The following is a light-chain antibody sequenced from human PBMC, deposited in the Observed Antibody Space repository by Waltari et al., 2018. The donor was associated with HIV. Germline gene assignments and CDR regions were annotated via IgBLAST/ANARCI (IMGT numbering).Light chain of an antibody. CDR2: HHN. CDR3: GTWDTSLSAGV. J-gene: IGLJ3*02. V-gene: IGLV1-51*01. CDR1: SSNLRNNY. Sequence: QAVLTQPPSVSAAPGQKVTISCPGSSSNLRNNYVPWYQQFLGTAPKVLIYHHNTRPPGVPDRFSGSRSGTSATLGVAGLQTGDEADYYCGTWDTSLSAGVFGGGTKLTVL.